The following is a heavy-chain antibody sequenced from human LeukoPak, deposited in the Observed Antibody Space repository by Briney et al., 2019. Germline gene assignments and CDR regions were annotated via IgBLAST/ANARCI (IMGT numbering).Heavy chain of an antibody. CDR2: INHSGST. CDR1: GGSFSGYY. Sequence: SETLSLTCAVYGGSFSGYYWSWIRQPPGKGLEWIGEINHSGSTNYNPSLKSRVTISVDTSKNQFSLKLSSGTAADTAVYCCAQAVVAATRYYYYYYMDVWGKGTTVTVSS. CDR3: AQAVVAATRYYYYYYMDV. V-gene: IGHV4-34*01. J-gene: IGHJ6*03. D-gene: IGHD2-15*01.